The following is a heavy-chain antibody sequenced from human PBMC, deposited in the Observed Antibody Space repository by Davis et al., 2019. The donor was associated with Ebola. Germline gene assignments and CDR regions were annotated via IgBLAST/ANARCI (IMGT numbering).Heavy chain of an antibody. J-gene: IGHJ4*02. V-gene: IGHV3-9*01. D-gene: IGHD6-13*01. Sequence: GGSLRLSCAASGFTFDDYAMHWVRQAPGKGLEWVSGISWNGGSKDYADSVKGRFTISRDNAKNSLYLQMNSLTPEDTAFYYCARVNVVAAGSFDFWGQGTRVTVSA. CDR3: ARVNVVAAGSFDF. CDR1: GFTFDDYA. CDR2: ISWNGGSK.